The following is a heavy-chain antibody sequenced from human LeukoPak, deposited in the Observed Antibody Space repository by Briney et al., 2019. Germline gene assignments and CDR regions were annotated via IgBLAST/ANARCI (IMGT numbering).Heavy chain of an antibody. CDR2: IIPIFGTA. D-gene: IGHD3-22*01. V-gene: IGHV1-69*13. CDR3: ARGDIYYYDSSGRNFQH. Sequence: SVRVSCKASGGTFSSYAISWVRQAPGQGLEWMGGIIPIFGTANYAQKFQGRVTFTADESTSTAYMELSSLRSEDTAVYYCARGDIYYYDSSGRNFQHWGQGTLVTVSS. CDR1: GGTFSSYA. J-gene: IGHJ1*01.